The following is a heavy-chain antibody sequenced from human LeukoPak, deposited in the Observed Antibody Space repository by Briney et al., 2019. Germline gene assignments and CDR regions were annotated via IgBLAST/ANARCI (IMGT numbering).Heavy chain of an antibody. Sequence: GGSLRLSCAASGFTFSGSAMHWVRQASGKGLEWVGRIRSKANSYATAYAASVKGGFTISRDDSKNTAYLQMNSLKTEDTAVYYCTRGDWNDLGSDYWGQGTLVTVSS. V-gene: IGHV3-73*01. D-gene: IGHD1-1*01. CDR2: IRSKANSYAT. J-gene: IGHJ4*02. CDR1: GFTFSGSA. CDR3: TRGDWNDLGSDY.